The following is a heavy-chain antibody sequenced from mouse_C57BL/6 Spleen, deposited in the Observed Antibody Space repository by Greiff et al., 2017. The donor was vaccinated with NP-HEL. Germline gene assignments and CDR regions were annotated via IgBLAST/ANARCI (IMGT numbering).Heavy chain of an antibody. V-gene: IGHV5-9-1*02. D-gene: IGHD3-2*02. Sequence: EVKVEESGEGLVKPGGSLKLSCAASGFTFSSYAMSWVRQTPEKRLEWVAYISSGGDYIYYADTVKGRFTISRDNARNTLYLQMSSLKSEDTAMYYCTRDPSSGYAMDYWGQGTSVTVSS. CDR3: TRDPSSGYAMDY. CDR2: ISSGGDYI. J-gene: IGHJ4*01. CDR1: GFTFSSYA.